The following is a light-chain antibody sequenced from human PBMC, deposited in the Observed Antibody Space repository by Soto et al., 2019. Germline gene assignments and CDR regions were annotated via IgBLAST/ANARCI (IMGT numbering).Light chain of an antibody. V-gene: IGLV2-8*01. J-gene: IGLJ1*01. CDR2: EVS. CDR3: SSYAGSKYV. Sequence: QSVLTQPPSASGSPGQSVTISCTGTTSDVGGYNFVSWYQQNPGKAPKAIIYEVSKRPSGVPDRFSGSKSGNTASLTVSGLQSEDEAYYYCSSYAGSKYVFGTGTKVTVL. CDR1: TSDVGGYNF.